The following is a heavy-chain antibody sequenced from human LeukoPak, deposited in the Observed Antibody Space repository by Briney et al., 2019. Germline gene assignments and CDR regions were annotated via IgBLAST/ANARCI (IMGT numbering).Heavy chain of an antibody. V-gene: IGHV4-4*07. CDR2: VYSSGST. D-gene: IGHD2-21*02. CDR1: GGSISNYY. J-gene: IGHJ2*01. Sequence: KTSETLSLTCTVSGGSISNYYWSWIRQPAGKGLEWIGRVYSSGSTNYNPSPKSRVTMSVDTSKNQFSLKLSSVTAADTAVYYCARHYCGGDCYSRWYFDLWGRGTLVTVSS. CDR3: ARHYCGGDCYSRWYFDL.